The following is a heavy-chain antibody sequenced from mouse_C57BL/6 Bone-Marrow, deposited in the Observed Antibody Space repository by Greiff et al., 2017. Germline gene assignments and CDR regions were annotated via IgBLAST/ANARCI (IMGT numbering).Heavy chain of an antibody. Sequence: QVQLQQSGTELVKPGASVKLSCKASGYTFTSYWMHWVKQRPGQGLEWIGNINPSNGGTNYNEKFKRKATLTVDKSSSTAYMQLSSLTSEDSAVYYCARSAVYGRVAHWFDYWGQGTTLTVSS. V-gene: IGHV1-53*01. CDR2: INPSNGGT. CDR3: ARSAVYGRVAHWFDY. J-gene: IGHJ2*01. CDR1: GYTFTSYW. D-gene: IGHD1-1*01.